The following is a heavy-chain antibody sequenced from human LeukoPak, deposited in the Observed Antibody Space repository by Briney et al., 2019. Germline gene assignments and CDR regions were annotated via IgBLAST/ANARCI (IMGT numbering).Heavy chain of an antibody. CDR3: ATHNYYQFDY. CDR1: GFTLNSYS. V-gene: IGHV3-7*01. D-gene: IGHD1-1*01. Sequence: GGSLRLSCTASGFTLNSYSMIWVRQAPGMGLEWVANIKHDGSEKYYVDSVRGRFTISRDNAKNSLYLQMNTLRAEDTAVYFCATHNYYQFDYWGQGTLGTASS. J-gene: IGHJ4*02. CDR2: IKHDGSEK.